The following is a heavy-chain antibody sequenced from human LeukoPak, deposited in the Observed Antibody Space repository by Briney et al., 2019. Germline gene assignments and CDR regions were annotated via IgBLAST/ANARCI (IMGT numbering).Heavy chain of an antibody. CDR2: INHSGST. CDR3: ASVDTAMRLYFQH. V-gene: IGHV4-34*01. CDR1: GGSFSGYY. J-gene: IGHJ1*01. Sequence: SETLSLTCAVYGGSFSGYYWSWIRQPPGKGLEWIGEINHSGSTNYNPSLKSRVTISVDTSKNQFSLKLSSVTAADTAMYYCASVDTAMRLYFQHWGQGTLVTVS. D-gene: IGHD5-18*01.